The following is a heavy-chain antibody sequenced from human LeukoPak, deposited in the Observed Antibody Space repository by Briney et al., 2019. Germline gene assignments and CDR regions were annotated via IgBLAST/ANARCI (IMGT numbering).Heavy chain of an antibody. Sequence: PSETLSLTCAVYGGSFSGYYWSWIRQPPGKGLEWIGEINHSGSTNYNPSLKSRVTISVDTSKNQFSLKLSSVTAADTAAYYCARGRGVVVPATDDYWGQGTLVTVSS. D-gene: IGHD2-2*01. V-gene: IGHV4-34*01. CDR1: GGSFSGYY. CDR3: ARGRGVVVPATDDY. CDR2: INHSGST. J-gene: IGHJ4*02.